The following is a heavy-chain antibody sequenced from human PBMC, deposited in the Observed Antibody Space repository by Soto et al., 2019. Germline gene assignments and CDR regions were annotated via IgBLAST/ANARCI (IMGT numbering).Heavy chain of an antibody. CDR2: INPNSGGT. CDR1: GYTFTGYY. D-gene: IGHD5-18*01. V-gene: IGHV1-2*04. J-gene: IGHJ4*02. Sequence: GASVKVSCKASGYTFTGYYMHWVRQAPGQGLEWMGWINPNSGGTNYAQKFQGWVTMTRDTSISTAYMELSRLRSDDTAVYYCARTYTAMLYYFDYWGQGTLVTVSS. CDR3: ARTYTAMLYYFDY.